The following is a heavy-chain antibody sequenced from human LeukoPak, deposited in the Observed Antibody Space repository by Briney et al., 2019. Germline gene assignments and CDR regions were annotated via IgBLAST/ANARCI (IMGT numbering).Heavy chain of an antibody. V-gene: IGHV3-30*18. Sequence: GGSLRLSCAASGFTFSSYGMHWVRQARGKGLEWVAVISYDGSNKYYADSVKGRFTISRDNSKNTLYLQMNSLRAEDTAVYYCAKDNSGSSTGGYYFDSWGQGTLVTVSS. J-gene: IGHJ4*02. CDR3: AKDNSGSSTGGYYFDS. CDR2: ISYDGSNK. D-gene: IGHD1-26*01. CDR1: GFTFSSYG.